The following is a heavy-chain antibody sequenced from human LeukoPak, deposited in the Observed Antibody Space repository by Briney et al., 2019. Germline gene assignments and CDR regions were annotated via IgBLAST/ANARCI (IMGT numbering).Heavy chain of an antibody. CDR1: GFTFSSYW. CDR2: INSDGSST. V-gene: IGHV3-74*01. CDR3: ARDPYGDYWFDP. J-gene: IGHJ5*02. D-gene: IGHD4-17*01. Sequence: GGSLRLSCAASGFTFSSYWMHWVRQTPGKGLVWDSRINSDGSSTSYADSVKGRFTISRDNAKNTLYLQMNSLRAEDTAVYYCARDPYGDYWFDPWGQGTLVTVPS.